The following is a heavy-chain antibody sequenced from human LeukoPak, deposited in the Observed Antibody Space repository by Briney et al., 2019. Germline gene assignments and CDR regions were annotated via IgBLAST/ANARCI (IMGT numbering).Heavy chain of an antibody. CDR2: VNPNSGGT. V-gene: IGHV1-2*02. Sequence: GASVKVSCKASGFTFTGYYIHWVRQAPGQGLEWMGWVNPNSGGTKYAQKFQGRVSMTTDTSTGTAYMELRSLRSDDTAVYYCARAYSYGSDYYYGMDVWGQGTTVTVSS. D-gene: IGHD5-18*01. CDR1: GFTFTGYY. CDR3: ARAYSYGSDYYYGMDV. J-gene: IGHJ6*02.